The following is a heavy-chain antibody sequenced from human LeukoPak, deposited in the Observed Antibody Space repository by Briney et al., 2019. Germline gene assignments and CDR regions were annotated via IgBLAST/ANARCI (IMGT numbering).Heavy chain of an antibody. Sequence: SETLSLTCTVSGYSISSGYYWGWIRQPPGKGLEWIGSIYHSGSTYYNPSLKSRVTISVDTSKNQFSLKLSSVTAADTAVYYCARDSSSGWGGHWGQGTLVTVSS. CDR3: ARDSSSGWGGH. CDR1: GYSISSGYY. CDR2: IYHSGST. D-gene: IGHD6-19*01. V-gene: IGHV4-38-2*02. J-gene: IGHJ4*02.